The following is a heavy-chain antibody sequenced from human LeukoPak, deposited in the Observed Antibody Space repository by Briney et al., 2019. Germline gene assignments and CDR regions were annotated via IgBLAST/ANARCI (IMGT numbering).Heavy chain of an antibody. V-gene: IGHV3-23*01. D-gene: IGHD2-2*01. CDR1: GFTSSDYT. CDR3: ARDRYCVSTNCPYDY. J-gene: IGHJ4*02. CDR2: ISVSDDST. Sequence: PGGSLRLSCAASGFTSSDYTMNWVRQSPGKGLEWVSGISVSDDSTYYADSVKGRFTISRDTSKNMLYLQTNSLRAADTAVYYCARDRYCVSTNCPYDYWGQGTPVTVSS.